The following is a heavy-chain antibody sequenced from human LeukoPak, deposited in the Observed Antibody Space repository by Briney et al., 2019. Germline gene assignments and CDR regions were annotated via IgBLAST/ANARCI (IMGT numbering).Heavy chain of an antibody. CDR2: INPNSGGT. CDR1: GYTFTGYY. D-gene: IGHD3-10*01. V-gene: IGHV1-2*02. J-gene: IGHJ4*02. Sequence: ASVKVSCKASGYTFTGYYMHWVRQAPGQGLEWMGWINPNSGGTNYAQKFQGRVTMTRDTSISTAYMELSRLRSDDTAVYYCARVRCYYGSGGSMDFDYWGQGTLVTVSS. CDR3: ARVRCYYGSGGSMDFDY.